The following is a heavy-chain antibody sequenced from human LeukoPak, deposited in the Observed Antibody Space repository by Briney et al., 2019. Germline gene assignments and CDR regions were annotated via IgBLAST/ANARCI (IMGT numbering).Heavy chain of an antibody. CDR3: ARLLNYYDSSGYDRYYFDY. Sequence: ASVKVSCKASGYTLTSYYLHWVRQAPGQGLEWMGIINPSDGSASYAQKFQGRVTMDRDTSTSTVYMELSSLRSEDTAVYYCARLLNYYDSSGYDRYYFDYWGQGTLVTVSS. CDR2: INPSDGSA. D-gene: IGHD3-22*01. V-gene: IGHV1-46*01. CDR1: GYTLTSYY. J-gene: IGHJ4*02.